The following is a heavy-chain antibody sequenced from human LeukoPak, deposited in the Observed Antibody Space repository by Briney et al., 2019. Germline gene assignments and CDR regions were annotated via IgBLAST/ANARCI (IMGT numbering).Heavy chain of an antibody. CDR3: AKDVYKSTPET. J-gene: IGHJ5*02. D-gene: IGHD2-2*01. Sequence: WVSAISGSGGSTYYADSVRGRFTISRDNSKNTLYLQMNSLRAEDTAVYYCAKDVYKSTPETWGQGTLVAVSS. CDR2: ISGSGGST. V-gene: IGHV3-23*01.